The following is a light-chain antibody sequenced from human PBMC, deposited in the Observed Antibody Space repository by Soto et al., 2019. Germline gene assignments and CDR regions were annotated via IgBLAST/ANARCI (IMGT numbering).Light chain of an antibody. CDR2: AAS. J-gene: IGKJ4*01. CDR3: HQYDTSPLT. V-gene: IGKV1D-16*01. Sequence: DIQMTQSPSSLSASVGDRVTITCRSSQGISSWLAWYQQKPEKAPKCLIYAASSLQSGVPSRFSGSGSGTDFTLTSSSLQPEDFVTYYCHQYDTSPLTVGGVTKVEIK. CDR1: QGISSW.